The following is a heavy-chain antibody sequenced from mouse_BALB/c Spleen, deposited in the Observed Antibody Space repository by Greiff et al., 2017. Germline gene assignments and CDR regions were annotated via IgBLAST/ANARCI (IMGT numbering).Heavy chain of an antibody. V-gene: IGHV3-6*02. CDR3: ASLYDGYSPYYFDY. J-gene: IGHJ2*01. CDR2: ISYDGSN. CDR1: GYSITSGYY. D-gene: IGHD2-3*01. Sequence: EVKLMESGPGLVKPSQSLSLTCSVTGYSITSGYYWNWIRQSPGNKLEWMGYISYDGSNNYNPSLKNRISITRDTSKNQFFLKLNSVTTEDTATYYCASLYDGYSPYYFDYWGQGTTLTVSS.